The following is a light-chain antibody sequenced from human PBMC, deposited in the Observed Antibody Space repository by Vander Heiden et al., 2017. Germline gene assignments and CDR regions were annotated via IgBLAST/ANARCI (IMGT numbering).Light chain of an antibody. CDR2: GKT. V-gene: IGLV1-40*01. CDR1: SSNIGAGYD. J-gene: IGLJ2*01. CDR3: QSYDISLSGVV. Sequence: QSVLTQPPSVSGAAGQRFTISCTASSSNIGAGYDVHWYQQLPGTAPKLIIYGKTNRPSGVPDRFSGSKSGTSASLAITVLQAEDEADYYCQSYDISLSGVVFGGGTKLTVL.